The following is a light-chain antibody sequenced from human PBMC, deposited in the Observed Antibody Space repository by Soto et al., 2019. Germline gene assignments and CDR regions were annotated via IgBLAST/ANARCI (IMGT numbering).Light chain of an antibody. CDR3: QQYHSYWT. CDR2: LGS. Sequence: DIVMTRSPLSLPVTPGEPASISCRSSQSLLHSNGYNYLDWYLQKPGQSPQLLIYLGSNRASGVPDRFSGSGSGTEFTLKISRVEAEDVGVYYCQQYHSYWTFGQGTKMDIK. CDR1: QSLLHSNGYNY. V-gene: IGKV2-28*01. J-gene: IGKJ1*01.